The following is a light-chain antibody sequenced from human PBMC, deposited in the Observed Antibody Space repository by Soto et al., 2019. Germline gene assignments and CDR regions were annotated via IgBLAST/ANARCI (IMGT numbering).Light chain of an antibody. CDR2: GNS. J-gene: IGLJ1*01. CDR1: SSNIGAGYD. CDR3: QSYDSSLSGPDV. Sequence: QAVVTQPPSVSGAPGQRVTISCTGSSSNIGAGYDVHWYQQLPGTAPKLLIYGNSNRPSGVPDRFSGSKSGTSASLAITGLQAKDEADYYCQSYDSSLSGPDVFGTGTKLTVL. V-gene: IGLV1-40*01.